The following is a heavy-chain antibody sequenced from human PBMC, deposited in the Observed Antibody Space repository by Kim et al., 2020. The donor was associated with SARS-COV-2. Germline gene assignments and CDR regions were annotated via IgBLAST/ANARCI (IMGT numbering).Heavy chain of an antibody. CDR1: GFTFSSYA. Sequence: GGSLRLSCAASGFTFSSYAMSWVRQAPGKGLEWVSAISGSGGSTYYADSVKGRFTISRDNSKNTLYLQMNSLRAEDTAVYYCAKYPYYDFWSGYYFVYWGQGTLVTVSS. CDR2: ISGSGGST. V-gene: IGHV3-23*01. CDR3: AKYPYYDFWSGYYFVY. J-gene: IGHJ4*02. D-gene: IGHD3-3*01.